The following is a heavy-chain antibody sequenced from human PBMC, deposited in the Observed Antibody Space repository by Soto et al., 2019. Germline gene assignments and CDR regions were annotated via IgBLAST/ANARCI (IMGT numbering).Heavy chain of an antibody. J-gene: IGHJ6*02. CDR2: IIPIFGTA. CDR3: ARNLEPGGVVISRPYYYYGMDV. Sequence: SVKVSFKASGGTFSSYAISWVRQAPGQGLEWMGGIIPIFGTANYAQKFQGRVTITADESTSTAYMELSSLRSEDTAVYYCARNLEPGGVVISRPYYYYGMDVWGQGTTVTVSS. V-gene: IGHV1-69*13. CDR1: GGTFSSYA. D-gene: IGHD3-3*01.